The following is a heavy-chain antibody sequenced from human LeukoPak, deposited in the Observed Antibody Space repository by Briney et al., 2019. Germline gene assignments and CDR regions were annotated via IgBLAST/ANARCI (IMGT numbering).Heavy chain of an antibody. V-gene: IGHV4-61*02. J-gene: IGHJ4*02. CDR1: GGSISSGSYY. CDR3: ARASTYYDFWSGYYTYYFDY. CDR2: IYTSGST. D-gene: IGHD3-3*01. Sequence: PSETLSLTCTVSGGSISSGSYYWSWIRQPAGKGPEWIGRIYTSGSTNYNPSLKSRVTISGDTSKNQFSLKLSSVAAADTAVYYCARASTYYDFWSGYYTYYFDYWGQGTLVTVSS.